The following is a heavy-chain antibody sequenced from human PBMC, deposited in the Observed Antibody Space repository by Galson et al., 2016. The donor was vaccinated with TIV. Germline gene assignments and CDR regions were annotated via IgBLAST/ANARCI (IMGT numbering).Heavy chain of an antibody. J-gene: IGHJ3*02. CDR3: AHFNSQAWESYYIDTGGEYSFDI. Sequence: PALVKPTQTLTLTCTFSGFSLSTSGVGVGWIRQPPGKALEWLALIYWDDDKRYSPSLKSRLTITKDTSKNHVVLTMTNMDPVDTATYYCAHFNSQAWESYYIDTGGEYSFDIWGQGTMVTVSS. CDR1: GFSLSTSGVG. V-gene: IGHV2-5*02. D-gene: IGHD2-8*02. CDR2: IYWDDDK.